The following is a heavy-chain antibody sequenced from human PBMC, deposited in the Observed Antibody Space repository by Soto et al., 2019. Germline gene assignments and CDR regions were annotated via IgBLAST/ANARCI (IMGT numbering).Heavy chain of an antibody. CDR2: VRPKSGEV. CDR3: AAETGADTFDY. V-gene: IGHV1-2*02. Sequence: ASVKVSCKASGYNFNDYFMHWVRQAPGQGLEWMGWVRPKSGEVKYEQKFQGRVTITSDMSISTAYMELTRLTSDDTAVYFCAAETGADTFDYWGQGTLVTVSS. J-gene: IGHJ4*02. CDR1: GYNFNDYF. D-gene: IGHD3-9*01.